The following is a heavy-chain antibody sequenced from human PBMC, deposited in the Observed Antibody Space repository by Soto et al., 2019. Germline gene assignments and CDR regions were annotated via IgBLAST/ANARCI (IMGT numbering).Heavy chain of an antibody. D-gene: IGHD3-10*01. CDR3: APVSSGSGSQQQVY. Sequence: QITLKESGPPLVKPTQTLTLTCTFSGFSLSTSGVGVGWIRQPPGNALEWLALIYWDDDKRYSPSLKSRLTINKDTSKNQVVLTMTNMDPVDTATYYCAPVSSGSGSQQQVYWGQGTLVTVSS. J-gene: IGHJ4*02. V-gene: IGHV2-5*02. CDR2: IYWDDDK. CDR1: GFSLSTSGVG.